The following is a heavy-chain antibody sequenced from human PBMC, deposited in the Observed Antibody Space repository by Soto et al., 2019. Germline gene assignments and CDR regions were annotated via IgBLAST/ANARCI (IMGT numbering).Heavy chain of an antibody. CDR3: ARSVGYYYYGMDV. V-gene: IGHV4-30-4*01. D-gene: IGHD1-26*01. Sequence: QVHLEESGPGLVKPSQTLSLTCTVLGDSIRSGDYYWNWIRQPPGRGLEWIGFIYYSGSTYYNPSLKSRLTMSVDTSKNQFSLRLSSVFAADTAVYYCARSVGYYYYGMDVWGQGTTVIVSS. CDR1: GDSIRSGDYY. J-gene: IGHJ6*02. CDR2: IYYSGST.